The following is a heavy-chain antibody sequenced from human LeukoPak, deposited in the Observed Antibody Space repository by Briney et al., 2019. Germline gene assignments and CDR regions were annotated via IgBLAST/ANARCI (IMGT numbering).Heavy chain of an antibody. CDR1: GYTFTSYG. V-gene: IGHV1-18*01. CDR2: ISAYNGNT. D-gene: IGHD2-8*01. J-gene: IGHJ6*03. CDR3: ARGLGYCTNGVCYYPYYYYYYMDV. Sequence: GASVKVSCKASGYTFTSYGISWVRQAPGQGLEWMGWISAYNGNTNYAQKFQGRVTMTRDTSISTAYMELSRLRSDDTAVYYCARGLGYCTNGVCYYPYYYYYYMDVWGKGTTVTVSS.